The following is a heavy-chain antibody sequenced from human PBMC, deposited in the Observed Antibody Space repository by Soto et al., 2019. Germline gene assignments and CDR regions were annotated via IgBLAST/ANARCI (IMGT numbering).Heavy chain of an antibody. J-gene: IGHJ4*02. CDR1: CYSFTNYG. Sequence: ASGKVSCETSCYSFTNYGITWVRQAPGQGLKWMGWISAYNGDTNYAQKFQGRVIMTTDTSTTTAYMELRSLRSDDTAVYYCARGPAGGLRGGVSYWGQGTLVTVSS. CDR2: ISAYNGDT. CDR3: ARGPAGGLRGGVSY. D-gene: IGHD2-15*01. V-gene: IGHV1-18*04.